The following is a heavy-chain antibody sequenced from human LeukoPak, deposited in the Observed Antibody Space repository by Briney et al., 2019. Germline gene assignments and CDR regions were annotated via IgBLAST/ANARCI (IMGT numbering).Heavy chain of an antibody. CDR1: GGTFSSYA. V-gene: IGHV1-69*04. CDR2: IIPILGIA. Sequence: ASVKVSCKASGGTFSSYAISWVRQAPGQGLEWMGRIIPILGIANYAQKFQGRVTITADKSTSTAYMELSSLRSEDTAVYYCARGSNYYDTSGYYFRKVTDAFDMWGQGTMVTVSS. D-gene: IGHD3-22*01. CDR3: ARGSNYYDTSGYYFRKVTDAFDM. J-gene: IGHJ3*02.